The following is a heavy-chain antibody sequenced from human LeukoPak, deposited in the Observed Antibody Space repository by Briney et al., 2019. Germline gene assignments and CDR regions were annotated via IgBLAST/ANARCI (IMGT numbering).Heavy chain of an antibody. Sequence: GESLKISCKGSGYSFSRLWIGWVRQTPGKGLEWMGIIYPGDSDTRYSPSFEGQDTISADKSISTAYLQWSSLKASDTAMYYCARRVGDYYGSGGFDRWGQGALVTVSS. CDR2: IYPGDSDT. J-gene: IGHJ5*02. D-gene: IGHD3-10*01. CDR1: GYSFSRLW. V-gene: IGHV5-51*01. CDR3: ARRVGDYYGSGGFDR.